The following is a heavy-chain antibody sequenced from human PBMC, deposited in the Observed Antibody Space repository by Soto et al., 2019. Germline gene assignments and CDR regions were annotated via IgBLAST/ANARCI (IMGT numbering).Heavy chain of an antibody. CDR1: GFTFSSYA. CDR3: AKALTLYYYDSSGYYCPFDY. J-gene: IGHJ4*02. CDR2: ISGSGGST. D-gene: IGHD3-22*01. Sequence: HPGGSLRLSCAASGFTFSSYAMSWVRQAPGKGLEWVSAISGSGGSTYYADSVKGRFTISRDNSKNTLYLQMNSLRAEDTAVYYCAKALTLYYYDSSGYYCPFDYWGQGTLVTVS. V-gene: IGHV3-23*01.